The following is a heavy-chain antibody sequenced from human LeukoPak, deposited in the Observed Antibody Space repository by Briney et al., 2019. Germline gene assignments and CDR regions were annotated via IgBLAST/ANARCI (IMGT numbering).Heavy chain of an antibody. V-gene: IGHV3-30*02. D-gene: IGHD3-3*01. Sequence: GGSLRLSCAASGFTFSSYGMHWVRQAPGKGLGWVAFIRYDGSNRYYADSVKGRFTISRDNSKNTLYLQMNSLRAEDTAVYYCAKESTIFGVVIMEALDYWGQGTLVTVSS. CDR2: IRYDGSNR. CDR1: GFTFSSYG. CDR3: AKESTIFGVVIMEALDY. J-gene: IGHJ4*02.